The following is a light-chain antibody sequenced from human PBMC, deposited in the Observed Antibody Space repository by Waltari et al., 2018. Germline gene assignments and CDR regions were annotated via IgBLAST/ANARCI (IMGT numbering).Light chain of an antibody. J-gene: IGKJ3*01. CDR2: WAS. CDR3: QQYYTTPLT. CDR1: QSVSYSSNNKYY. Sequence: DTVMTQSPDSLTVSLGERDTINCKSSQSVSYSSNNKYYLAWYQQKPGQPPRLLIYWASTRESGVPDRFSGSGSGTDFTLTISSLQAEDVAVYYCQQYYTTPLTFGPGTKVDIK. V-gene: IGKV4-1*01.